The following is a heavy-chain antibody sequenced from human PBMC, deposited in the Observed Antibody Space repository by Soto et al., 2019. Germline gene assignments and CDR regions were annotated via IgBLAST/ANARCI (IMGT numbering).Heavy chain of an antibody. D-gene: IGHD3-22*01. CDR2: IIPLYDRT. CDR3: ARGGGGWSSGYCDY. CDR1: GGTFSIYA. V-gene: IGHV1-69*18. J-gene: IGHJ4*02. Sequence: QVQLVQSAAEVRNPGASVKVSCKASGGTFSIYAINWVRQAPGQGLEWMGMIIPLYDRTNYAQKLQGRVTITAHESTRTSTLELSSLTYEDSAGYFCARGGGGWSSGYCDYWGQGTQVTISS.